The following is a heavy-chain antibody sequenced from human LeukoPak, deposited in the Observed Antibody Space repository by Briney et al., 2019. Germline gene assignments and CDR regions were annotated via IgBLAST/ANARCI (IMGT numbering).Heavy chain of an antibody. CDR2: IYHSGST. Sequence: SETLSLTCTVSGGSISSYYWSWIRQPPGKGLEWIGYIYHSGSTYYNPSLKSRVTISVDRSKNQFSLKLSSVTAADTAVYYCASQGVGYSYGYSDYWSQGTLVTVSS. V-gene: IGHV4-59*12. J-gene: IGHJ4*02. D-gene: IGHD5-18*01. CDR3: ASQGVGYSYGYSDY. CDR1: GGSISSYY.